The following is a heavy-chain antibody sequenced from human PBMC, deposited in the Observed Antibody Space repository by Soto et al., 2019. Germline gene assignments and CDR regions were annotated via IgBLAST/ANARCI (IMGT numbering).Heavy chain of an antibody. CDR1: GFTFSNYW. J-gene: IGHJ4*02. D-gene: IGHD3-10*01. CDR2: IKQDESDI. CDR3: ARVMLGSTRNDHDY. V-gene: IGHV3-7*04. Sequence: PGGSLRLSFAASGFTFSNYWMSWVRQAPGKGLEWVANIKQDESDIHYVDSVKGRFTISRDNAKNSLYLQMNGLRAEDTAVYYCARVMLGSTRNDHDYWGQGTLVTVSS.